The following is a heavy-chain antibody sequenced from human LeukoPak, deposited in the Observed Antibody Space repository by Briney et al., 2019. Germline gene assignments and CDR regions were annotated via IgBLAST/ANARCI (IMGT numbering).Heavy chain of an antibody. V-gene: IGHV3-23*01. CDR2: INDNSRNT. CDR3: TKDAGPFYDCFDP. J-gene: IGHJ5*02. D-gene: IGHD2/OR15-2a*01. CDR1: GFSFIRYG. Sequence: GGSLRLSCAASGFSFIRYGMAWFRQIPGKGLEWVSTINDNSRNTHYADSVKARFTISRDNSKNTLYLEMHSLRVEDTALYYCTKDAGPFYDCFDPWGPGTRVTVSS.